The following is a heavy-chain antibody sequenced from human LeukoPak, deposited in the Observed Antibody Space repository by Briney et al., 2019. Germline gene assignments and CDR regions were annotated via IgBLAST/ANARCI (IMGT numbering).Heavy chain of an antibody. Sequence: ASVKVSCKASGGTFSSYGISWVRQAPGQGLEWMGGIIPIFGTANYAQKFQGRVTITADESTSTAYMELSSLRSEDTAVYYCARLDEYSSSSRYYGMDVWGQGTTVTVSS. CDR1: GGTFSSYG. CDR2: IIPIFGTA. V-gene: IGHV1-69*13. J-gene: IGHJ6*02. D-gene: IGHD6-6*01. CDR3: ARLDEYSSSSRYYGMDV.